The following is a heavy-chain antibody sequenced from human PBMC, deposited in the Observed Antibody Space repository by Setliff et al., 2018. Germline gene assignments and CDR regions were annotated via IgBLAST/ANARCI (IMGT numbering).Heavy chain of an antibody. J-gene: IGHJ3*02. Sequence: SVKVSCKASGGTFSSYAISWVRQAPGQGLEWMGGIIPILGIANYAQKFQGRVTITADESTGTAYMELSSLRSEDTAVYYCARDFMVRGVIITAGNAFDIWGQGTMVT. V-gene: IGHV1-69*10. CDR3: ARDFMVRGVIITAGNAFDI. CDR2: IIPILGIA. D-gene: IGHD3-10*01. CDR1: GGTFSSYA.